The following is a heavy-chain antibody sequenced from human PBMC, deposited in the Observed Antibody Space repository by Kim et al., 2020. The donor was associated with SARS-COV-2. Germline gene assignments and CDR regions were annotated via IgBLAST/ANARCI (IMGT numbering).Heavy chain of an antibody. D-gene: IGHD3-3*01. V-gene: IGHV4-34*01. Sequence: SETLSLTCAVYGGSFSGYYWSWIRQPPGKGLEWIGEINHSGSTNYNPSLKSRVTISVDTSKNQFSLKLSSVTAADTAVYYCARERRFLEWLGWFDPWGQGTLVTVSS. J-gene: IGHJ5*02. CDR3: ARERRFLEWLGWFDP. CDR2: INHSGST. CDR1: GGSFSGYY.